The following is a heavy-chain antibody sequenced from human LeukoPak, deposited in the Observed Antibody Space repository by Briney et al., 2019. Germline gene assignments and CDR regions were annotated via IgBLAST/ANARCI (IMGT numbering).Heavy chain of an antibody. D-gene: IGHD3-3*01. CDR2: ISGSGGST. J-gene: IGHJ4*02. V-gene: IGHV3-23*01. CDR3: AKDLDFWSGYYVDY. CDR1: GFTFSSYA. Sequence: GGSLRLSCAASGFTFSSYAMSWVCQAPGKGLEWVSAISGSGGSTYYADSVKGRFTISRDNSKNTLYLQMNSLRAEDTAVYYCAKDLDFWSGYYVDYWGQGTLVTVSS.